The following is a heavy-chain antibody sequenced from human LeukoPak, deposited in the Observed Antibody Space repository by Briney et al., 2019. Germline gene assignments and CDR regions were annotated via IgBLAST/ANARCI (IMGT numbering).Heavy chain of an antibody. CDR3: ARADYYDSSGYED. CDR1: GFTFSSYA. Sequence: GGSLRLSCVASGFTFSSYAMSWVRQAPGKGLEWVSSISSSSSYIYYADSVKGRFTFSRDNAKNSLYLQMNSLRAEDTAVYYCARADYYDSSGYEDWGQGTLVTVSS. J-gene: IGHJ4*02. CDR2: ISSSSSYI. V-gene: IGHV3-21*01. D-gene: IGHD3-22*01.